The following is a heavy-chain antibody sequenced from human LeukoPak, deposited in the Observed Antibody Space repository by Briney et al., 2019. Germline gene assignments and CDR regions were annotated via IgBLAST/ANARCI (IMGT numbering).Heavy chain of an antibody. V-gene: IGHV4-59*01. D-gene: IGHD2-2*01. CDR2: IYYSGST. CDR3: ATSSTSLGAFDI. Sequence: SETLSLTCTVSGGSISSYYWSWVRQPPGKGLEWIGYIYYSGSTNYNPSLKSRVTISVDTSKNQFSLKLSSVTAADTAVYYCATSSTSLGAFDIWGQGTMVTVSS. CDR1: GGSISSYY. J-gene: IGHJ3*02.